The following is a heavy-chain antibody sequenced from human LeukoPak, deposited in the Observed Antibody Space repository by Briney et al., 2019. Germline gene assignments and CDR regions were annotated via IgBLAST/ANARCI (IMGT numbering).Heavy chain of an antibody. CDR1: GFTFSDYA. CDR3: ARDGGPPSIEVTGTVPDY. V-gene: IGHV3-30*14. CDR2: IPYHGNNK. D-gene: IGHD6-13*01. J-gene: IGHJ4*02. Sequence: QTGGSLRLSCAASGFTFSDYAMQWVRQAPGKGLEWVAAIPYHGNNKYYRESVRGRFIISRDNSNNTLYLQMNNVRADDTAQYYCARDGGPPSIEVTGTVPDYWGQGTLISVSS.